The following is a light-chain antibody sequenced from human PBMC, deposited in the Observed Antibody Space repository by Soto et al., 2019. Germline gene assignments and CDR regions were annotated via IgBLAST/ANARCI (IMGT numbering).Light chain of an antibody. CDR1: HDITSY. CDR3: QHTYRNPPYT. CDR2: AAT. Sequence: DSQMTQSPSSLSASVGDRVTITCQASHDITSYLNWYQHKPGKAPKLLIYAATILEAGVPSRFSGSGSGKDFTLTISGLQPEDFASYYWQHTYRNPPYTFGQGTKVEIK. J-gene: IGKJ2*01. V-gene: IGKV1-39*01.